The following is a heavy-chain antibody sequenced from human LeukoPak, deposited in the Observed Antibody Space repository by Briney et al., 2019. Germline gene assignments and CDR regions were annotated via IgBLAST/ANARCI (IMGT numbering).Heavy chain of an antibody. CDR2: IKQDGSEK. D-gene: IGHD2-2*02. J-gene: IGHJ3*02. CDR1: GFTFSSYW. CDR3: ARERGGFCSGTSCYKAFDI. V-gene: IGHV3-7*01. Sequence: GGSLRLSCAASGFTFSSYWMTWVRQAPGKGLEWVANIKQDGSEKYYVDSVKGRFTISRDSANNSLYLQLNGLRAEDTAVYYCARERGGFCSGTSCYKAFDIWGQGTMVTVSS.